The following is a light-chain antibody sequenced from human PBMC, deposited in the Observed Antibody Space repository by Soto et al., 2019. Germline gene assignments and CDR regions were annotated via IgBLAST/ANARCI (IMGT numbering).Light chain of an antibody. V-gene: IGLV2-8*01. CDR1: SSDVGGYNY. CDR3: SSYAGSNNLV. CDR2: EVS. Sequence: QSVLTQPPSASGSPGHSVTISCTGTSSDVGGYNYVSWYQQHPGKAPKLMIYEVSKRPSGVPDRFSGSKSANTASLTVSGLQADDEADYYCSSYAGSNNLVFGGGTKVTVL. J-gene: IGLJ2*01.